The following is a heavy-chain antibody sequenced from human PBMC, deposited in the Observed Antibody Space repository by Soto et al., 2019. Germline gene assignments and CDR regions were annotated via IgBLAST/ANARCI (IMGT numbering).Heavy chain of an antibody. D-gene: IGHD2-15*01. V-gene: IGHV4-39*07. CDR3: ARSQRQGVLVVAATRHAFDI. CDR2: IYYSGST. J-gene: IGHJ3*02. Sequence: PSETLSLTCTVSGGSISSSSYYWGWIRQPPGKGLEWIGSIYYSGSTYYNPSLKSRVTISVDTSKNQFSLKLSSVTAADTAVYYCARSQRQGVLVVAATRHAFDIWGQGTMVTVSS. CDR1: GGSISSSSYY.